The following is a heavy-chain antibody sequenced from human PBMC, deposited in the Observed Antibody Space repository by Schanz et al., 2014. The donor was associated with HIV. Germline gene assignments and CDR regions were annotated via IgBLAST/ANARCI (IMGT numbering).Heavy chain of an antibody. D-gene: IGHD3-22*01. Sequence: QVQLVESGGGVVQPGRSLRLSCAASGFTFDSYGIHWVRQAPGKGLEWVTVISYDGRNKYYADSVKGRVTISRDNSKNTLYLQVKRLRTEDTAVYFCAKDGNLYDSRYRGKGNYYHYYGMDVWGQGTTVTVS. J-gene: IGHJ6*02. CDR3: AKDGNLYDSRYRGKGNYYHYYGMDV. CDR1: GFTFDSYG. V-gene: IGHV3-30*18. CDR2: ISYDGRNK.